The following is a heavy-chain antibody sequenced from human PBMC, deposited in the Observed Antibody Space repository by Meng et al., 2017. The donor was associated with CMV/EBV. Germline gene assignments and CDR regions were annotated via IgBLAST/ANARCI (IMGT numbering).Heavy chain of an antibody. J-gene: IGHJ6*02. Sequence: SLKISCAASGFTFDDYAMHWVRQAPGKGLEWVSGISWNSGSIGYADSVKGRFTISRDNAKNSLYLHMNSLRAEDTALYYCAKGHVLRFLPTLLNGMDVWGQGTTVTVSS. CDR2: ISWNSGSI. D-gene: IGHD3-3*01. CDR1: GFTFDDYA. V-gene: IGHV3-9*01. CDR3: AKGHVLRFLPTLLNGMDV.